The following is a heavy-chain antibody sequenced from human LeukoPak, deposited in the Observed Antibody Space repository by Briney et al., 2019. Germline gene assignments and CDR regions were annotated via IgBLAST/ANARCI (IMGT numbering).Heavy chain of an antibody. V-gene: IGHV1-18*01. CDR1: GYTFTSYG. D-gene: IGHD6-19*01. CDR2: ISAYNGNT. J-gene: IGHJ5*02. Sequence: GASVKVSCKASGYTFTSYGISWVRQAPGQGLEWMGWISAYNGNTNYAQKLQGRVTMTTDTSTSTAYMELRSLRSDGTAVYYCARDQHQWLVHKFDPWGQGTLVTVSS. CDR3: ARDQHQWLVHKFDP.